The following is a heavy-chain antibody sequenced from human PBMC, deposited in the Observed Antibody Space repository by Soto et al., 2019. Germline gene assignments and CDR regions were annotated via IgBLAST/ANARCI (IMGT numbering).Heavy chain of an antibody. CDR1: GGSISSSSYY. D-gene: IGHD3-16*02. V-gene: IGHV4-39*01. Sequence: SETLSLTCTVSGGSISSSSYYWGWIRQPPGKGLEWVGSIYYSGSTYYNPSLKSRVTISGDTAKNQFSLKVSSVTAADTAVYYCARLQGVIVPYYFDYWGQGTLVTVSS. J-gene: IGHJ4*02. CDR2: IYYSGST. CDR3: ARLQGVIVPYYFDY.